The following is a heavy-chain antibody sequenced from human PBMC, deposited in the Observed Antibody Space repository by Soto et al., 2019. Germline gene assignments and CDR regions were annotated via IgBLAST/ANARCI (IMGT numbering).Heavy chain of an antibody. D-gene: IGHD1-7*01. CDR2: ISGSGGST. CDR1: GFTFSSYA. CDR3: AKGNWVWNYGY. V-gene: IGHV3-23*01. J-gene: IGHJ4*02. Sequence: GGSLRLSCAASGFTFSSYAMSWVRQAPGKGLEWVSAISGSGGSTYHADSVKGRFTISRDNSKNTLYLQMNSLRAEDTAVYYCAKGNWVWNYGYWGQGTLVTVSS.